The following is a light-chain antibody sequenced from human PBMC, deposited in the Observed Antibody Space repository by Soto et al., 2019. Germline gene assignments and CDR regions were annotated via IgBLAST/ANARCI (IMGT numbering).Light chain of an antibody. J-gene: IGLJ1*01. CDR3: CSYTTSNTRQIV. CDR2: DVS. Sequence: QSALTQPASVSGSPGQSITISCTGTSSDVGGYNYVSWYQHHPGKAPKLMIYDVSNRPSGVSNRLSGSKSGNTASLTISGLQPEDEAEYYCCSYTTSNTRQIVFGTGTKVTV. CDR1: SSDVGGYNY. V-gene: IGLV2-14*03.